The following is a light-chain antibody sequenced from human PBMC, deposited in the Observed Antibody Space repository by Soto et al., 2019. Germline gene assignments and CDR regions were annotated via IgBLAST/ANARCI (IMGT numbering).Light chain of an antibody. V-gene: IGKV3-20*01. CDR1: QSVSSSY. CDR2: GAS. CDR3: QQYGSSLLIT. Sequence: EIVLTQSPGTLSLSPGERATLSCRASQSVSSSYLAWYQQKPGQAHKLLIYGASSRATGIPDRFSGSGSWTDFTLTISRLEPEDFAVYYCQQYGSSLLITFGQGTRLEIK. J-gene: IGKJ5*01.